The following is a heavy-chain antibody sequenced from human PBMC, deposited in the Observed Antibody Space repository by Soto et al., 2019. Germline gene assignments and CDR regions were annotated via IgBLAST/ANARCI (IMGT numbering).Heavy chain of an antibody. D-gene: IGHD3-22*01. CDR3: ARENYYDSSGYYAFDI. CDR2: ISYDGSNK. J-gene: IGHJ3*02. V-gene: IGHV3-30-3*01. Sequence: ESGGGVVQPGRSLRLSCAASGFTFSSYAMHWVRQAPGKGLEWVAVISYDGSNKYYADSVKGRFTISRDNSKNTLYLQMNSLRAEDTAVYYCARENYYDSSGYYAFDIWGQGTMVTVSS. CDR1: GFTFSSYA.